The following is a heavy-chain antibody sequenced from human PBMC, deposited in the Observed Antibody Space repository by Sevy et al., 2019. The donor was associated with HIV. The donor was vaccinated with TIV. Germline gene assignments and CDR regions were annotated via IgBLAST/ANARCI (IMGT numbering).Heavy chain of an antibody. J-gene: IGHJ2*01. V-gene: IGHV3-48*02. D-gene: IGHD6-13*01. CDR2: ISSSSSTI. Sequence: GGSLRLSCAASGFTFSSYSMNWVRQAPGKGLEWVSHISSSSSTIYYADSVKGRFTISRDNAKNSLYLQMNSLRDEDTAVYYCASSPGAAGTSFWYFDLWGRGTLVTVSS. CDR1: GFTFSSYS. CDR3: ASSPGAAGTSFWYFDL.